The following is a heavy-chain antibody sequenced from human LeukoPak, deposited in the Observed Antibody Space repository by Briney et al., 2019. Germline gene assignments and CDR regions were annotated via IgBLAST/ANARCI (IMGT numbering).Heavy chain of an antibody. Sequence: PGGSLRLSCAASGFTFSSYWMHWVRQAPGKGLVWVSRINSDGSSTSYADSVKGRFTISRDNSKNTLYLQTNSLRAEDTAVYYCAKDSTLAAAGFYWGQGTLVTVSS. V-gene: IGHV3-74*01. CDR1: GFTFSSYW. J-gene: IGHJ4*02. CDR2: INSDGSST. D-gene: IGHD6-13*01. CDR3: AKDSTLAAAGFY.